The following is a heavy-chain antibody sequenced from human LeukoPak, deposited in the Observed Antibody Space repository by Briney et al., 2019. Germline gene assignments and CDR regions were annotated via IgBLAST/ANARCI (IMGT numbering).Heavy chain of an antibody. J-gene: IGHJ6*03. CDR1: GFTFSSYG. CDR2: IRYDGSNK. CDR3: AKYTVGTLDSCYYYYMDV. V-gene: IGHV3-30*02. Sequence: GGSLRLSCAASGFTFSSYGMHWVRQAPGKGLEWVAFIRYDGSNKYYADSVKGRFTTSRDNSKNTLYLQMNSLRAEDTAVYYCAKYTVGTLDSCYYYYMDVWGKGTTVTVSS. D-gene: IGHD4-23*01.